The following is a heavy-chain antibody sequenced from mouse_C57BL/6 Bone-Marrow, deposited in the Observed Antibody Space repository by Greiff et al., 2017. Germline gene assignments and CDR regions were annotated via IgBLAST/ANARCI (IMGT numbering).Heavy chain of an antibody. J-gene: IGHJ3*01. D-gene: IGHD1-1*01. CDR3: ARAYYYGSSYWFAY. CDR2: ILPGSGST. CDR1: GYTFTGSW. V-gene: IGHV1-9*01. Sequence: VQLQQSGAELMKPGASVKLSCKATGYTFTGSWIEWVKQRPGHGLEWIGEILPGSGSTNYSEKFKGKATFTADTSSNTAYMQLSSLTTEDSAIYYCARAYYYGSSYWFAYWGQGTLVTVSA.